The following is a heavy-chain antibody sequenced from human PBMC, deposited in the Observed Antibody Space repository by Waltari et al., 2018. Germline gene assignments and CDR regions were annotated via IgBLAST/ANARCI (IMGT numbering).Heavy chain of an antibody. CDR3: ARDLKRSSGYYYYAFDI. J-gene: IGHJ3*02. D-gene: IGHD3-22*01. CDR2: IYSGGST. Sequence: EVQLVESGGGLIQPGGSLRLSCAASGFTVSSNYMSWVRQAPGKGLEWVSVIYSGGSTYYADSVKGRFTISRDNSKNTLYLQMNSLRAEDTAVYYCARDLKRSSGYYYYAFDIWGQGTMVTVSS. V-gene: IGHV3-53*01. CDR1: GFTVSSNY.